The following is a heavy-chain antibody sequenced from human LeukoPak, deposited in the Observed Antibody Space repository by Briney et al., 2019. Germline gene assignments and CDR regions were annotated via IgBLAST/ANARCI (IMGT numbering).Heavy chain of an antibody. CDR3: AREDPQTTVPEGLDV. CDR1: GGSIGSYY. Sequence: SEALSLTCAVSGGSIGSYYWSWLRQPPGRGLEWIGYIYYSGTTNYNPSLKSRVTISVDTSKNQFSLKLTSVTAADTAVYYCAREDPQTTVPEGLDVWGQGTTVTVSS. J-gene: IGHJ6*02. CDR2: IYYSGTT. D-gene: IGHD4-17*01. V-gene: IGHV4-59*01.